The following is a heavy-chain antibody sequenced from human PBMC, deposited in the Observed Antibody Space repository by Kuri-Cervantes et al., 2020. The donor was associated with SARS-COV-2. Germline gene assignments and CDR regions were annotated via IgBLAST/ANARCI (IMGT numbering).Heavy chain of an antibody. J-gene: IGHJ1*01. CDR3: ARDRVEGGGPYFQH. Sequence: GESLKISCAASGFTFSSYGIHWVRQAPGKGLEWVAVIWYDGSNKYYADSVKGRFTISRDNSKNTLYLQMNSLRVEDTAVYYCARDRVEGGGPYFQHWGQGTLVTVSS. V-gene: IGHV3-33*01. CDR2: IWYDGSNK. CDR1: GFTFSSYG. D-gene: IGHD2-15*01.